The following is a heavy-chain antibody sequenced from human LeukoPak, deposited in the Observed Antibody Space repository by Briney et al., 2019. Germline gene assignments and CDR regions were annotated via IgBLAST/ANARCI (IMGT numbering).Heavy chain of an antibody. D-gene: IGHD3-16*01. J-gene: IGHJ5*02. Sequence: PGGSLRLSCVASGFTFSASWMHWVRQAPGKGLVWVSRITSDGVSTAYADSVKGRFTISRDNAKNTLYLQMNGLRAEDTAVYYCARWGSPWGQGTLVTVSS. CDR1: GFTFSASW. CDR2: ITSDGVST. V-gene: IGHV3-74*01. CDR3: ARWGSP.